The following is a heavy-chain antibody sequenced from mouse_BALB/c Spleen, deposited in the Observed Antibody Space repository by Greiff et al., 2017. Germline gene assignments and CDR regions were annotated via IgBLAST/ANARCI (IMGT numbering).Heavy chain of an antibody. CDR2: ISYSGST. CDR1: GYSITSDYA. V-gene: IGHV3-2*02. CDR3: ARGLAHFDY. D-gene: IGHD3-3*01. J-gene: IGHJ2*01. Sequence: EVKLMESGPGLVKPSQSLSLTCTVTGYSITSDYAWNWIRQFPGNKLEWMGYISYSGSTSYNPSLKSRISITRDTSKNQFFLQLNSVTTEDTATYYCARGLAHFDYWGQGTTLTVSS.